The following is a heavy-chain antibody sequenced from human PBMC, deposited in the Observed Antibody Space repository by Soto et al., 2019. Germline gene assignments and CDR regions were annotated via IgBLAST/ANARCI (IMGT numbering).Heavy chain of an antibody. CDR2: ISSSGAYI. J-gene: IGHJ4*02. D-gene: IGHD3-16*01. CDR3: ARDGLTFGGD. Sequence: EVHLVEAGGGPVKPGESLTLSCAASGFTFGSFTLNWVRQAPGKGLEWVPSISSSGAYIYYAESVKGRFTISRDNARSTLYLQMNSLRLDDTAVYFCARDGLTFGGDWGQGTLVAVSS. V-gene: IGHV3-21*06. CDR1: GFTFGSFT.